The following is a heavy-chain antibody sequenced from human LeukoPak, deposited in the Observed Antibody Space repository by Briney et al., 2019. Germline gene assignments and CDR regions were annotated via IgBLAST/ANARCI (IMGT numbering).Heavy chain of an antibody. J-gene: IGHJ4*02. V-gene: IGHV1-2*02. CDR1: GYTFTSYG. CDR3: ARDMYYYDSSGYYFPHY. D-gene: IGHD3-22*01. CDR2: INPNSGGT. Sequence: ASVKVSCKASGYTFTSYGISWVRQAPGQGLEWMGWINPNSGGTNYAQKFQGRVTMTRGTSISTAYMELSRLRSDDTAVYYCARDMYYYDSSGYYFPHYWGQGTLVTVSS.